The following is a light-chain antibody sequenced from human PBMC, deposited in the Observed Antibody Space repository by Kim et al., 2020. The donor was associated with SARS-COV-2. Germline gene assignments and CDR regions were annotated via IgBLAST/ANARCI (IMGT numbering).Light chain of an antibody. V-gene: IGLV1-47*01. CDR3: ATWDDSLRGVV. CDR1: NSNIENNH. CDR2: RDN. J-gene: IGLJ2*01. Sequence: QSVLTQSPSASGTPGQSITVSCFGSNSNIENNHVYWYQQVARTAPKLLIYRDNQRPSGVPDRFSGSKSATSASLAISGLRSEDEADYYCATWDDSLRGVVFGGGTQLTVL.